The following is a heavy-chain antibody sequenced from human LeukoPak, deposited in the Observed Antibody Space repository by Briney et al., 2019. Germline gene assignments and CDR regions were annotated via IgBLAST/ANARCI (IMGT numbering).Heavy chain of an antibody. CDR2: IRGGGDDT. V-gene: IGHV3-23*01. D-gene: IGHD5-18*01. CDR3: AKDGYGRSDY. J-gene: IGHJ4*02. Sequence: GGSLRLPCAASGFIFHNYIMNWVRRAPGKGLEWISGIRGGGDDTYYADSIKGRFTISRDNSKSTVYLQMNSLTAEDTAIYYCAKDGYGRSDYWGQGTLVTVSS. CDR1: GFIFHNYI.